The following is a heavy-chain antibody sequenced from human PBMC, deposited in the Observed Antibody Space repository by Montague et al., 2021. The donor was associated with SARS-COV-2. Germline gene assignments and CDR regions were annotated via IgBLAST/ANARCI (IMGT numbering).Heavy chain of an antibody. CDR1: GFSISSGYY. D-gene: IGHD3-3*01. CDR3: ARGGNFWSDDYYYYPMDV. CDR2: MFHSGSS. Sequence: SETLSLTCHVSGFSISSGYYWGWTRQSPGKGLEWIGSMFHSGSSYYNVSLKSRVTISVDTSNNDFSLKLSSVTAADTAVYYCARGGNFWSDDYYYYPMDVWGQGTTVTVSS. J-gene: IGHJ6*02. V-gene: IGHV4-38-2*02.